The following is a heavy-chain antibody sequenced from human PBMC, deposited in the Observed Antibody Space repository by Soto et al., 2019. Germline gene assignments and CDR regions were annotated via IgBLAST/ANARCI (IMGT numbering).Heavy chain of an antibody. D-gene: IGHD3-10*01. V-gene: IGHV4-4*02. CDR2: IYHSGST. CDR1: GGSISSSNW. J-gene: IGHJ4*02. Sequence: QVQLQESGPGLVKPSGTLSLTCAVSGGSISSSNWWSWVRQPPGKGLEWIGEIYHSGSTNYNPSLKRRVTISVDKSKNQFSLKLSSGTAADTAVYYCAGLLWFGDPPELGDYWGQGTLVTVSS. CDR3: AGLLWFGDPPELGDY.